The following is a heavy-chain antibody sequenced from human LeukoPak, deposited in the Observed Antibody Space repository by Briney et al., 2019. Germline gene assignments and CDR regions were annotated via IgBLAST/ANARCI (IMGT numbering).Heavy chain of an antibody. CDR1: EFTFSSYA. J-gene: IGHJ6*02. CDR3: ARDPRRYSGYRLQDYYYYGMDV. Sequence: GGSLRLSCAASEFTFSSYAMHWVRQAPGKGLEWVAVISYDGSNKYYADSVKGRFTISRDNSKNTPYLQMNSLRAEDTAVYYCARDPRRYSGYRLQDYYYYGMDVWGQGTTVTVSS. D-gene: IGHD5-12*01. V-gene: IGHV3-30*04. CDR2: ISYDGSNK.